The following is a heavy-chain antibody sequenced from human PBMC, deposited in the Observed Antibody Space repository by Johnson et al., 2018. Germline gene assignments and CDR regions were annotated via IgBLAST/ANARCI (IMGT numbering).Heavy chain of an antibody. J-gene: IGHJ3*02. CDR2: ISWNGGSI. Sequence: VQLVESGGGLVQPGRSLRLSCAASGFTFDDYAMHWVRQAPGKGLEWVSGISWNGGSIGYADSVKGRFTISRDNAKNSLYLQMNSLRAEDTALYYCAKDTRNYYYDSSGYYEKRGAFDIWGQGTMVTVSS. CDR3: AKDTRNYYYDSSGYYEKRGAFDI. D-gene: IGHD3-22*01. CDR1: GFTFDDYA. V-gene: IGHV3-9*01.